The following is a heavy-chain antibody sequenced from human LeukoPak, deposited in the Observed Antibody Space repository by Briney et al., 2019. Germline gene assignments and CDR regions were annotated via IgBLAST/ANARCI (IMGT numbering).Heavy chain of an antibody. CDR1: GGSFSGYY. D-gene: IGHD6-13*01. CDR2: INHSGST. CDR3: ARASGYSTFYYFDY. J-gene: IGHJ4*02. Sequence: PSETLSLTCAVYGGSFSGYYWSWIRQPPGKGLEWIGEINHSGSTNYNPSLKSRVTISVGTSKNQFSLKLSSVTAADTAVYYCARASGYSTFYYFDYWGQGTLVTVSS. V-gene: IGHV4-34*01.